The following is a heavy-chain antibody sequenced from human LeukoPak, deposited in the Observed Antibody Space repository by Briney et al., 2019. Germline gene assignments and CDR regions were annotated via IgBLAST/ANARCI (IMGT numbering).Heavy chain of an antibody. CDR3: ARMYAVAGTLSPYYFDY. Sequence: PSETLSLTCAVYGGSFSDFYWNWIRQPPGKGLEWVGEINDSGTTNYNPSLKSRVTIAVDTSKNQFSLRLGSVTAADTAVYYCARMYAVAGTLSPYYFDYWGQGTLVTVSS. J-gene: IGHJ4*02. D-gene: IGHD6-19*01. V-gene: IGHV4-34*01. CDR2: INDSGTT. CDR1: GGSFSDFY.